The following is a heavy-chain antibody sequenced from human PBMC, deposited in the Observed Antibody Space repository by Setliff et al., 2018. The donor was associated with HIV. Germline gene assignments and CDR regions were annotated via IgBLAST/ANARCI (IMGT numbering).Heavy chain of an antibody. Sequence: GASVKVSCKASGYIFGNYGINWVRQAPGQGLEWMGWISGHNGNTNSAQKVQGRVIRTTDTSTSTAYMELRSLRSDDAAVYYCTRGPWSKVVTTDTFDIWGQGTMVTVAS. CDR3: TRGPWSKVVTTDTFDI. D-gene: IGHD1-26*01. J-gene: IGHJ3*02. CDR1: GYIFGNYG. V-gene: IGHV1-18*01. CDR2: ISGHNGNT.